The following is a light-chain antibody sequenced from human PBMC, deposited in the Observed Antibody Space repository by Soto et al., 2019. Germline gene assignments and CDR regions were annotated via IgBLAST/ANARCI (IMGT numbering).Light chain of an antibody. J-gene: IGKJ2*01. V-gene: IGKV3-15*01. CDR1: QSIGSS. CDR3: QQYQDWPPRYT. Sequence: EIVMTQSPATLSVSPGESATLSCRSSQSIGSSLAWYQQKPVQTPRLLISRASTRATCVPVRFSGDGSGTDVTLTISSLQSEDFVVYYCQQYQDWPPRYTFGQGTKLDI. CDR2: RAS.